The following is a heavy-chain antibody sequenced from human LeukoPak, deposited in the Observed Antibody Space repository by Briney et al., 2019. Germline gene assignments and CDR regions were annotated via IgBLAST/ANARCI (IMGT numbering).Heavy chain of an antibody. CDR2: ISAYNGNT. CDR3: ARDLYYYDSSGYYRDAFDI. CDR1: GYTSTSYG. J-gene: IGHJ3*02. Sequence: ASVKVSCKASGYTSTSYGISWVRQAPGQGLEWMGWISAYNGNTNYAQKLQGRVTMTTDTSTSTAYMELRSLRSDDTAVYYCARDLYYYDSSGYYRDAFDIWGQGTMVTVSS. V-gene: IGHV1-18*01. D-gene: IGHD3-22*01.